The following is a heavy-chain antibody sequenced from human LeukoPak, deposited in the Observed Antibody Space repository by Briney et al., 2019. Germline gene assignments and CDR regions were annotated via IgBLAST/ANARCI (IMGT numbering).Heavy chain of an antibody. Sequence: PGGSLRLSCAASGFTFSTYAMHWVLQAPGKGLEYISSISSDGGSTYYADSVKGRFTISRDNSKNTLYLQMGRLRAEDMAVYYCARSNNIVGATYFDYWGQGTLVTVSS. V-gene: IGHV3-64*02. CDR1: GFTFSTYA. D-gene: IGHD1-26*01. J-gene: IGHJ4*02. CDR2: ISSDGGST. CDR3: ARSNNIVGATYFDY.